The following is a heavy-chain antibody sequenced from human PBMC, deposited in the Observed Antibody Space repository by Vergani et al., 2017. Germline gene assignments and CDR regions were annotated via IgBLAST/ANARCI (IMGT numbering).Heavy chain of an antibody. D-gene: IGHD5-18*01. Sequence: QVQLQQSGPGLVKPSQTLSLTCAISGDSVSSNSAAWNWIRQSPSRGLEWLGRTYYRSKLNNDYAVSVKSRITINPDTSKNQCSLQGNSVTPEDTAVYYGGRAWIHLWIPEAFDIWGQGTMVTVSA. CDR3: GRAWIHLWIPEAFDI. CDR1: GDSVSSNSAA. V-gene: IGHV6-1*01. CDR2: TYYRSKLNN. J-gene: IGHJ3*02.